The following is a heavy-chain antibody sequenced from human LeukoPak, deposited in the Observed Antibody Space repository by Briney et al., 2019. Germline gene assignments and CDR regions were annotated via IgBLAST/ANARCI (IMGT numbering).Heavy chain of an antibody. CDR1: GFTLRFC. CDR2: ISGPSSHT. J-gene: IGHJ4*02. V-gene: IGHV3-23*01. CDR3: ARDPSTLTRRDDY. Sequence: GGSLRLSCVASGFTLRFCHDLVRQAPGKGLQWVSAISGPSSHTYYADSVKGRLTISRDNSKNTVYVQMNSLRAEDTAVYYCARDPSTLTRRDDYWGQGTLVTVSS. D-gene: IGHD1-1*01.